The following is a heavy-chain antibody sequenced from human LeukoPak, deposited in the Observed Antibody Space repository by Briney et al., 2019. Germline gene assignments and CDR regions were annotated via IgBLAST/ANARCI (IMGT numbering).Heavy chain of an antibody. CDR1: GGSISSSGYY. CDR2: IDHSGST. Sequence: SETLSLTCTVSGGSISSSGYYWSWIRQRPGRGLEWIGEIDHSGSTNYNPSLKSRVCISVDTSKSQFSLWLSSVTAADTAVYYCSRGRRGHIVVVVAARYYFDYWGQGTLVTVSS. V-gene: IGHV4-39*07. D-gene: IGHD2-15*01. J-gene: IGHJ4*02. CDR3: SRGRRGHIVVVVAARYYFDY.